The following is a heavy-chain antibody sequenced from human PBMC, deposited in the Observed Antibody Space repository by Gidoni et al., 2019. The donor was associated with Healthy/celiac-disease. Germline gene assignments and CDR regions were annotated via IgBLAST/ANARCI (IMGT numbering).Heavy chain of an antibody. CDR3: ARSLGYCSGGSCREYNWFDP. J-gene: IGHJ5*02. CDR1: GFTFSSYS. CDR2: ISSSSSYI. D-gene: IGHD2-15*01. Sequence: EVQLVESGGGLVKPGGSLRLSCAASGFTFSSYSMNWVRQAPGKGLEWFSSISSSSSYIYYADSVKGRFTISRDNAKNSLYLQMNSLRAEDTAVYYCARSLGYCSGGSCREYNWFDPWGQGTLVTVSS. V-gene: IGHV3-21*01.